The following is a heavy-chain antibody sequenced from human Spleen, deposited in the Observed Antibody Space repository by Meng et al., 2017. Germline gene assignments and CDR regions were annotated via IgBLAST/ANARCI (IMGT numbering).Heavy chain of an antibody. CDR3: AKVPSGMASDYFDY. CDR2: ISIDGART. V-gene: IGHV3-23*01. Sequence: GESLKISCAVSGFTFSNSAMSWVRQAPGKGLEWVSGISIDGARTYYIDSVKGRFTISRDNSKNTLYLQMNSLRAEDTAVYYCAKVPSGMASDYFDYWGQGTLVTVSS. J-gene: IGHJ4*02. CDR1: GFTFSNSA. D-gene: IGHD3-10*01.